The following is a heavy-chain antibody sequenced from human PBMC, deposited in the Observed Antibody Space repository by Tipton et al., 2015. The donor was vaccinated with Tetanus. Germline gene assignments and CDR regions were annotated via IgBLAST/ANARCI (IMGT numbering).Heavy chain of an antibody. J-gene: IGHJ4*02. Sequence: TLSLTCTVSGGSINSSSYYWGWIRQPPGKGLEWIGSIYYSGNTYYNPALKSRVTISVDTSKNQFSLKLSSVTAADTAVYYCARQCVVPAAENDYGDNAFDSWGQGTLVTVSS. CDR3: ARQCVVPAAENDYGDNAFDS. CDR2: IYYSGNT. CDR1: GGSINSSSYY. D-gene: IGHD2-2*01. V-gene: IGHV4-39*01.